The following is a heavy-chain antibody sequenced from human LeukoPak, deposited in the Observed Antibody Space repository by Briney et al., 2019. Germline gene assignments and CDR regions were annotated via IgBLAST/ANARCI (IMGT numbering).Heavy chain of an antibody. D-gene: IGHD2-15*01. V-gene: IGHV1-69*13. J-gene: IGHJ5*02. CDR2: IIPIFGTT. CDR3: ARGAGYCRAGSCYSWFDP. Sequence: ASVKVSCKASGGTFTSYASSWVRQAPGQGLEWMGGIIPIFGTTNYAQKFQGRVTITADESTSTAYMELSSLRSEDTAVYYCARGAGYCRAGSCYSWFDPWGQGTLVTVSS. CDR1: GGTFTSYA.